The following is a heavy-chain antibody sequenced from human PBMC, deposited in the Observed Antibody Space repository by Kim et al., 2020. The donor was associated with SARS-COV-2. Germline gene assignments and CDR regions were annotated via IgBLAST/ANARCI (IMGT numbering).Heavy chain of an antibody. J-gene: IGHJ3*02. V-gene: IGHV3-21*01. CDR3: ARYRELRYFDHDAFDI. Sequence: SVKGRFTISRDNAKNSLYLQMNSLRAEDTAVYYCARYRELRYFDHDAFDIWGQGTMVTVSS. D-gene: IGHD3-9*01.